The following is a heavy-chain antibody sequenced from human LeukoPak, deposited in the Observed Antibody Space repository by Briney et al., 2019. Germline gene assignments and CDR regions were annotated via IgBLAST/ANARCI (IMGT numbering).Heavy chain of an antibody. CDR1: GFTFSSYG. V-gene: IGHV3-30*18. CDR3: AKDRGTWIQLWFFDY. CDR2: ISYDGSNK. Sequence: PGRSLRLSCAASGFTFSSYGMHWVRQAPGKGLEWVAVISYDGSNKYYADSVKGRFTISRDNSKNTLYLQMNSLRAEDTAVHYCAKDRGTWIQLWFFDYWGQGTLVTVSS. D-gene: IGHD5-18*01. J-gene: IGHJ4*02.